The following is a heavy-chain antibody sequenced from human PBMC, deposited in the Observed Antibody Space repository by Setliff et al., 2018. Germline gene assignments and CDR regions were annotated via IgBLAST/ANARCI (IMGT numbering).Heavy chain of an antibody. CDR1: GYTFTSNH. CDR3: IMNMVRPVTGLDC. Sequence: ASVKVSCKASGYTFTSNHVHWGRQAPGQGLEWMGTINPSGGSTIYAPDFRGRVTMTWDTSTNIAYMELSGLRYADSAIYYCIMNMVRPVTGLDCWGPGTLVTVSS. D-gene: IGHD2-8*01. J-gene: IGHJ4*02. CDR2: INPSGGST. V-gene: IGHV1-46*01.